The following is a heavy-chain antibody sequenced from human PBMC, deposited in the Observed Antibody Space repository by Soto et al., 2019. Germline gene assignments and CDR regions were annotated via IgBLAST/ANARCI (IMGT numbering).Heavy chain of an antibody. J-gene: IGHJ6*02. CDR1: GFTFSSYA. D-gene: IGHD3-3*01. CDR3: ARVQVFGVITTLEYFGMDV. V-gene: IGHV3-30-3*01. Sequence: GGSLRLSCGASGFTFSSYAMHWVRQAPGKGLEWVTFISYDGSNKYYADSVKGRFTISRDNSKNTLYLQMNSLRTEDTAVYYCARVQVFGVITTLEYFGMDVWGQGSTVTVSS. CDR2: ISYDGSNK.